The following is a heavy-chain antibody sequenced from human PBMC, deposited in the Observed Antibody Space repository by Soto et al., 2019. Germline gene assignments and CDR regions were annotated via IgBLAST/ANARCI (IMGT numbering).Heavy chain of an antibody. CDR1: GYSFSDYG. V-gene: IGHV1-18*04. CDR2: ISTYNGNT. D-gene: IGHD6-19*01. J-gene: IGHJ6*02. CDR3: ARYGYSSGWYLGTGMDV. Sequence: QVQLVQSGAEVKKPGASLKVSCQASGYSFSDYGIAWVRQAPGQGLAWVGWISTYNGNTNYAQKFQGRVTMTTDTSANTAYMELRSLRSDDTAMYHCARYGYSSGWYLGTGMDVWGQGTPVTVSS.